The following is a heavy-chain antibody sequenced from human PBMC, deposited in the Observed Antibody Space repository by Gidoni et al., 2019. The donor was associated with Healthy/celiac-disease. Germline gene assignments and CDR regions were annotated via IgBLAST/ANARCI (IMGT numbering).Heavy chain of an antibody. V-gene: IGHV3-48*04. CDR1: GFTFSSYS. Sequence: EVQLVESGGGLVQPGGSMRLSCAASGFTFSSYSMNWVRQAPGKGLEWVSYISSSSSTIDYADSVKGRFTISRDNAKNSLYLQMNSLRAEDTAVYYCARPTKGGVVPAAIYTFDIWGQGTMVTVSS. J-gene: IGHJ3*02. CDR2: ISSSSSTI. D-gene: IGHD2-2*01. CDR3: ARPTKGGVVPAAIYTFDI.